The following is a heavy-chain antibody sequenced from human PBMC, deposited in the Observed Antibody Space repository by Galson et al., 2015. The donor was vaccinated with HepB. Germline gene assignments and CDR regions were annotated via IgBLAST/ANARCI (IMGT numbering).Heavy chain of an antibody. D-gene: IGHD5-24*01. CDR2: IYRGGST. Sequence: SLRLSCAASELTVGNNYMSWVRQPPGLGLEWVSLIYRGGSTAFYADSVTGRFIISRDNSKNILCLQMNSLRAEDTAVYYCARRRDGDKTHGFDIWGQGTMVTVSS. V-gene: IGHV3-53*01. CDR1: ELTVGNNY. J-gene: IGHJ3*02. CDR3: ARRRDGDKTHGFDI.